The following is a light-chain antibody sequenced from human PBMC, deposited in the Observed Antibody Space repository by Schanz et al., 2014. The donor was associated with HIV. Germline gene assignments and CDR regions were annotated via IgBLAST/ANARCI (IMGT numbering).Light chain of an antibody. CDR3: NSYTSISPLYV. J-gene: IGLJ1*01. CDR1: NNDIGSYTY. V-gene: IGLV2-14*03. Sequence: QSALTQPASVSGSPGQSITFSCTGTNNDIGSYTYVSWYQQHPDKAPKLVVYGVFDRPSGVSNRFSGSKSGNTASLTISGLQAEDEADYYCNSYTSISPLYVFGTGTKVTVL. CDR2: GVF.